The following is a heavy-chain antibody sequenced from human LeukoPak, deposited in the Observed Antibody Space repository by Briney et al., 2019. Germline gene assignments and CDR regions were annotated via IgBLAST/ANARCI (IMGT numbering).Heavy chain of an antibody. CDR2: ISGSGGST. CDR3: AKSSTYSGSLIDY. D-gene: IGHD1-26*01. CDR1: GFTFSSYG. V-gene: IGHV3-23*01. Sequence: GGSLRLSCAASGFTFSSYGMSWVRQAPGKGLEWVSSISGSGGSTYYADSVKGRFTISRDNSKNTLYLQVNSLRAEDTAVYYCAKSSTYSGSLIDYWGQGTLVSVSS. J-gene: IGHJ4*02.